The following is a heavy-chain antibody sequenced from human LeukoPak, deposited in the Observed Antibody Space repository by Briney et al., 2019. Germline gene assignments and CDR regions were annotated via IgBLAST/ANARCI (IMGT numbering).Heavy chain of an antibody. Sequence: GESLKISCKGSGYSLTSYWIGWVRQMPGKGLEWMGIIYPGDSDTRYSPSFQGQVTISADKSISTAYLQWSSLKASDTAIYYCARREVHEIAATSFFDYWGQGTLVTVSS. V-gene: IGHV5-51*01. J-gene: IGHJ4*02. CDR1: GYSLTSYW. CDR3: ARREVHEIAATSFFDY. D-gene: IGHD6-13*01. CDR2: IYPGDSDT.